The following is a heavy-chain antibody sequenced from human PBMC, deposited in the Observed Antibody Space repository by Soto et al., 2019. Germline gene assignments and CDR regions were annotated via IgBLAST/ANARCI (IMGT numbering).Heavy chain of an antibody. Sequence: PGGSLRLSCVVSGFSFDDYTMHWVRQSPGKGLEWVSLISWVDGSTYYSDSVKGRFTISKDNSKNSLYLQMNSLRNEDTALYFCAKDTGTSWYLDYWGQGTLVTVSS. D-gene: IGHD6-13*01. J-gene: IGHJ4*02. CDR1: GFSFDDYT. CDR3: AKDTGTSWYLDY. CDR2: ISWVDGST. V-gene: IGHV3-43*01.